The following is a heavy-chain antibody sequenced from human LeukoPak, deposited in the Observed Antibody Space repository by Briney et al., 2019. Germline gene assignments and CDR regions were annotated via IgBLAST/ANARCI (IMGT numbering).Heavy chain of an antibody. CDR1: GFTFSSYG. D-gene: IGHD6-19*01. CDR2: ISYDGSNK. CDR3: AKASPGSAGSGVADY. Sequence: QPGGSLRLSCAASGFTFSSYGMHWVRQAPGKGLEWVAVISYDGSNKYYADSVKGRFTISRDNSKNTLYLQMNSLRAEDTAVYYCAKASPGSAGSGVADYWGQGTLVTVSS. V-gene: IGHV3-30*18. J-gene: IGHJ4*02.